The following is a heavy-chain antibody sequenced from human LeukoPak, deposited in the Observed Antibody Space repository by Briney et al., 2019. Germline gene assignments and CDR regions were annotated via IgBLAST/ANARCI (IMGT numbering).Heavy chain of an antibody. CDR1: GGTFSSYA. Sequence: GASVKVSCKASGGTFSSYAISWVRQAPGQGLEWMGGIIPIFGTASYAQKFQGRVTITADESTSTAYMELSSLRSEDTAVYYCARGYYYDSSGFPSPYYFDYWGQGTLVTVSS. D-gene: IGHD3-22*01. V-gene: IGHV1-69*13. J-gene: IGHJ4*02. CDR3: ARGYYYDSSGFPSPYYFDY. CDR2: IIPIFGTA.